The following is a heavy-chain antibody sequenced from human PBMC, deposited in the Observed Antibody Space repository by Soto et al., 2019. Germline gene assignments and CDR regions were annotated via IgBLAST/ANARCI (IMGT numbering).Heavy chain of an antibody. CDR1: GGTFSSYT. V-gene: IGHV1-69*08. J-gene: IGHJ6*02. CDR2: IIPILGIA. Sequence: QVQLVQSGAEVKKPGSSVKVSCKASGGTFSSYTISWVRQAPGQGLEWMGRIIPILGIANYAQKFQGRVMITADKSTSTAYMELSSLRSEDTAVYYCAREDIVVVVAAIHYYGMDVWGQGTTVTVSS. CDR3: AREDIVVVVAAIHYYGMDV. D-gene: IGHD2-15*01.